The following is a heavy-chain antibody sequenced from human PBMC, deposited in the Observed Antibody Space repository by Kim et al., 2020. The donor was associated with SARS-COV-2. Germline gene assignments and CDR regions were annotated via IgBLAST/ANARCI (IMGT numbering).Heavy chain of an antibody. CDR2: ISSRNFTI. D-gene: IGHD2-8*01. J-gene: IGHJ4*02. Sequence: GGSLRLSCAASGFTFSSYEMNWVRQAPGKGLEWVSYISSRNFTIYYADSVKGRFTISRDNAKNSLYLQMSSLRAYDTAVYYCARGPGAVYDGYFDYWGQGTLVTVSS. CDR3: ARGPGAVYDGYFDY. V-gene: IGHV3-48*03. CDR1: GFTFSSYE.